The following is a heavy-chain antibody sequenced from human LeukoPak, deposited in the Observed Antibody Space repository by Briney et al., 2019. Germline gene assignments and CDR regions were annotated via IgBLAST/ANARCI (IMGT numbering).Heavy chain of an antibody. D-gene: IGHD1-26*01. CDR1: GYTLTELS. CDR2: FDPEDGET. J-gene: IGHJ3*02. CDR3: ATGIVGATYRTAFDI. Sequence: ASEKVSCKVSGYTLTELSMHWVRQAPGKGLEWMGGFDPEDGETIYAQKFQGRVTMTEDTSTDTAYMELSSLRSEDTAVYYCATGIVGATYRTAFDIWGQGTMVTVSS. V-gene: IGHV1-24*01.